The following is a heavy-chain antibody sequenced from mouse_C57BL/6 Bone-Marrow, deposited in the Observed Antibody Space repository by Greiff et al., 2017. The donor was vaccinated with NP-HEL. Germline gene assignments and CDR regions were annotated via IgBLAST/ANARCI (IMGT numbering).Heavy chain of an antibody. D-gene: IGHD1-3*01. CDR2: ISSGSRPI. CDR3: ARRPLKNYYAMDY. CDR1: GFTFSDYG. V-gene: IGHV5-17*01. J-gene: IGHJ4*01. Sequence: DVQLVESGGGLVKPGGSLKLSCAASGFTFSDYGMHWVRQAPEKGLELVAYISSGSRPIYYADTVKGRFTIARDNAKNTLFLQMTSLRSEDTAMYYCARRPLKNYYAMDYWGQGTSVTVSS.